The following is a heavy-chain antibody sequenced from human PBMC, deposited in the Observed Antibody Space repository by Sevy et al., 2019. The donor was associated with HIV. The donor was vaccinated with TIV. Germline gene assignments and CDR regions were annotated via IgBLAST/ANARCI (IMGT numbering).Heavy chain of an antibody. CDR3: RRGDTLDY. Sequence: GGSLRLSCAASDFIFSTYAMSWVRQAPGKGLEWVSGISGSGVSTYYANSVKGRFTISRDNSKNTLYLQMNSLRAEDTAVYYCRRGDTLDYWGQGTLVTVSS. J-gene: IGHJ4*02. CDR2: ISGSGVST. CDR1: DFIFSTYA. V-gene: IGHV3-23*01. D-gene: IGHD5-18*01.